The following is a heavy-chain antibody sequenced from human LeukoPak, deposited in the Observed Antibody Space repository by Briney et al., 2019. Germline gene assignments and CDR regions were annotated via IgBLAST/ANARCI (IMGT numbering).Heavy chain of an antibody. CDR3: ARALTGYFDY. J-gene: IGHJ4*02. CDR2: IYYSGST. Sequence: SETLSLTCTVSGGSVSSGSYYWSWIRQPPWKGLEWIGYIYYSGSTNYNPSLKSRVTISVDTSKNQFSLKLSSVTAADTAVYYCARALTGYFDYWGQGTLVTVSS. V-gene: IGHV4-61*01. D-gene: IGHD4/OR15-4a*01. CDR1: GGSVSSGSYY.